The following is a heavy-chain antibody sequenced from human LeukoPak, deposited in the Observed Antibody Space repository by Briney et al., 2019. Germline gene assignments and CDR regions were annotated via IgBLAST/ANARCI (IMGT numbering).Heavy chain of an antibody. CDR3: ARGRLYGGKRPFDY. CDR2: INHSGST. Sequence: PSETLSLTCTVSGGSIRSSYYYWGWIRQPPGKGLEWIGEINHSGSTNYNPSLKSRVTISVDTSKNQFSLKLSSVTAADTAVYYCARGRLYGGKRPFDYWGQGTLVTVSS. CDR1: GGSIRSSYYY. D-gene: IGHD4-23*01. J-gene: IGHJ4*02. V-gene: IGHV4-39*07.